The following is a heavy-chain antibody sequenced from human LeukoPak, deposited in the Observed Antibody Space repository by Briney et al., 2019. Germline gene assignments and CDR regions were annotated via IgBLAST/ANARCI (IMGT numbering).Heavy chain of an antibody. D-gene: IGHD3-10*01. V-gene: IGHV4-30-4*01. CDR2: IYYSGST. CDR1: GGSISSGDYY. J-gene: IGHJ5*02. CDR3: ARVLLLWFGELSGARFDP. Sequence: SQTLSLTCTVSGGSISSGDYYWSWIRQPPGKGLEWIGYIYYSGSTYYNPSLKSRVTISVGTSKNQFSLKLSSVTAADTAVYYCARVLLLWFGELSGARFDPWGQGTLVTVSS.